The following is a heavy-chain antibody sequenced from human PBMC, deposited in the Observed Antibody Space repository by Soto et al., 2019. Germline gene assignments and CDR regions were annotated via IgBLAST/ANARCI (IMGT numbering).Heavy chain of an antibody. J-gene: IGHJ6*02. CDR3: ARHKGLVEGLTDGMDV. CDR2: IYPGDSDT. V-gene: IGHV5-51*01. CDR1: GYSFTSYW. D-gene: IGHD7-27*01. Sequence: PGESLKISCKGSGYSFTSYWIGWVRQMPGKGLEWMGIIYPGDSDTRYSPSFQGQVTISADKSISTAYLQWSSLKASDTAMFYCARHKGLVEGLTDGMDVWGQGTTVTVSS.